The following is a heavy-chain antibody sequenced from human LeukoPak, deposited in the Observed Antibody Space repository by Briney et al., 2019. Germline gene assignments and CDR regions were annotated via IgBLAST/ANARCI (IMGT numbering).Heavy chain of an antibody. Sequence: GGSLRLSCAASGFTFSSNWMHWVRQAPGKGLVWVSRINEGGSTTNYADSVKGRPTIFRDNAKNTLYLQMNSLRAEDTAVYYCVRDLGGRSGHWGQGTLVTVSS. CDR3: VRDLGGRSGH. CDR2: INEGGSTT. CDR1: GFTFSSNW. J-gene: IGHJ4*02. D-gene: IGHD1-26*01. V-gene: IGHV3-74*01.